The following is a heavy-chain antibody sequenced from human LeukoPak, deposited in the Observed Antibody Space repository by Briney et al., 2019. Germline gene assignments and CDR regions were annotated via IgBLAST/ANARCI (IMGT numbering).Heavy chain of an antibody. CDR3: TRDTGTTGEVKFDP. D-gene: IGHD4-17*01. V-gene: IGHV4-4*07. J-gene: IGHJ5*02. CDR1: GNSFGDYY. CDR2: IYTSGST. Sequence: SETLSFTCTVSGNSFGDYYWSWIRQPAGKGLEWIGRIYTSGSTTYNPSLKSRVTMSVDTSKSQFSLNLMSVTAADTAVYYCTRDTGTTGEVKFDPWGQGTLVTVSS.